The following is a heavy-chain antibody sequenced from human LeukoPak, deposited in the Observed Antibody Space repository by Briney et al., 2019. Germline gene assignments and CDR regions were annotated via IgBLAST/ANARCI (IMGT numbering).Heavy chain of an antibody. Sequence: PSETLSLTCTVSGGSISSGSYYWSWIRQPAGKGLEWIGRIYTSGSTNYNPSLKSRVTISVDTSKNQFSLKLSSVTAADTAVYYCARGADSYGYPSDYWGQGTLVTVSS. CDR2: IYTSGST. CDR1: GGSISSGSYY. J-gene: IGHJ4*02. V-gene: IGHV4-61*02. CDR3: ARGADSYGYPSDY. D-gene: IGHD5-18*01.